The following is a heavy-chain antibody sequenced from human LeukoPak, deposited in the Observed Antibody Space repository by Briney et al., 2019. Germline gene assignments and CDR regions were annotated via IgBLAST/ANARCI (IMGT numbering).Heavy chain of an antibody. CDR3: ARCGRGGRFYFDY. V-gene: IGHV4-39*01. D-gene: IGHD2-15*01. Sequence: SETLSLTCTVSGGSISSNSYYWGWIRQPPGKGLEWIGSVYYSGSTYHNPSLKSRVTISVDTSKDQFSLKLSSVTAADTAVYYCARCGRGGRFYFDYWGQGTLVTVSS. CDR1: GGSISSNSYY. J-gene: IGHJ4*02. CDR2: VYYSGST.